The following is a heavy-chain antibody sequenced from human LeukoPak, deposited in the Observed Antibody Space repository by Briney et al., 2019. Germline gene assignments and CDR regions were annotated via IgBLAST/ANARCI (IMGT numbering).Heavy chain of an antibody. V-gene: IGHV3-21*01. CDR2: ISISSSYI. D-gene: IGHD2-2*01. J-gene: IGHJ6*02. CDR1: GFTFSRYS. Sequence: GGSLRLSCASSGFTFSRYSLNWVRDAPRKGLEWGSSISISSSYIHYADSVKGRFTISRENDKNSLYLQMYSLRAEETAVYYCVRDRDCSSTSCYFDYYGMDVWGQGTTVTVSS. CDR3: VRDRDCSSTSCYFDYYGMDV.